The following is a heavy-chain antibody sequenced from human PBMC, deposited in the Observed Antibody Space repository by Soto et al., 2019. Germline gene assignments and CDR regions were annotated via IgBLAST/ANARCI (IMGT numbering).Heavy chain of an antibody. CDR1: GYTFTSYY. D-gene: IGHD3-22*01. V-gene: IGHV1-46*03. CDR2: INPSGGST. Sequence: ASVKVSCKASGYTFTSYYMHWVRQAPGQGLEWMGIINPSGGSTSYAQKFQGRVTMTRDTSTSTVYMELSSLRSEDTAVYYCARDRGYGSSGYYQSDYFYYWGQGTLVTVSS. J-gene: IGHJ4*02. CDR3: ARDRGYGSSGYYQSDYFYY.